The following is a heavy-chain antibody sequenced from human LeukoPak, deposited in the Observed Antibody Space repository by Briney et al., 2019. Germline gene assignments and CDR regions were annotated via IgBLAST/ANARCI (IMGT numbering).Heavy chain of an antibody. CDR1: GGSFSGYY. CDR3: ARGRQPNIVVVPAAPYYFDY. V-gene: IGHV4-34*01. D-gene: IGHD2-2*01. J-gene: IGHJ4*02. CDR2: INHSGST. Sequence: SETLSLTCAVYGGSFSGYYWSWIRQPPGKGLEWIGEINHSGSTNYNPSLKSRVTISVDTSKNQFSLKLSSVTAADTAVYYCARGRQPNIVVVPAAPYYFDYWGQGTLVTVSS.